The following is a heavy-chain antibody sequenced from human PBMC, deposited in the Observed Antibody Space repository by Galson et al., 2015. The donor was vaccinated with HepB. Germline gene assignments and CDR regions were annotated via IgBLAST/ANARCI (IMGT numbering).Heavy chain of an antibody. Sequence: CAISGDSVSSNSAAWNWIRQSPWGGLEWLGRKYYRSKWHTDYAASVKSRMIINADTSKNQFSLQLNSVTPEDTAVYYCARVLSSSSWFFFDLWGQGTLVTVSS. CDR2: KYYRSKWHT. D-gene: IGHD6-13*01. J-gene: IGHJ5*02. CDR1: GDSVSSNSAA. CDR3: ARVLSSSSWFFFDL. V-gene: IGHV6-1*01.